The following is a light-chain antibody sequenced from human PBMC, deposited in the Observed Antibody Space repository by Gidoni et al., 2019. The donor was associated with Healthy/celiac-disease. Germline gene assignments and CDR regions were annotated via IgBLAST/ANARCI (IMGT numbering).Light chain of an antibody. Sequence: DIQMTQFPSSLSASVGDRVTITCQASQDISNYLNWYQQKPGKAPKLLIYDASNLEIGVPSRFSGSGSGTDFTFTISSLQPEDIATYYCQQYDNLPWTFGQGTKVEIK. CDR1: QDISNY. CDR3: QQYDNLPWT. J-gene: IGKJ1*01. CDR2: DAS. V-gene: IGKV1-33*01.